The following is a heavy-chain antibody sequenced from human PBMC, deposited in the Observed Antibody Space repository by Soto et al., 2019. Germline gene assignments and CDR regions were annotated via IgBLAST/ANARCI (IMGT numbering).Heavy chain of an antibody. D-gene: IGHD6-19*01. V-gene: IGHV1-2*04. CDR2: INPNSGGT. CDR1: GYTFTGYY. Sequence: ASVKVSCKASGYTFTGYYMHWVRQAPGQGLEWMGWINPNSGGTNYAQKFQGWVTMTRDTSISTAYMELSRLRSDDTAVYYCGRVLKGSSPVAGFDYWGQGTLVTVSS. J-gene: IGHJ4*02. CDR3: GRVLKGSSPVAGFDY.